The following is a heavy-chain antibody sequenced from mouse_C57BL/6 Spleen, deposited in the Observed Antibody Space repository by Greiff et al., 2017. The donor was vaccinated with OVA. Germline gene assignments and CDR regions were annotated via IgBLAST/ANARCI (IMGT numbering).Heavy chain of an antibody. CDR1: GYAFSSYW. D-gene: IGHD4-1*01. V-gene: IGHV1-80*01. CDR2: IYPGDGDT. Sequence: QVQLKQSGAELVKPGASVKISCKASGYAFSSYWMNWVKQRPGKGLEWIGQIYPGDGDTNYNGKFKGKATLTADKSSSTAYMQLSSLTSEDSAVYFCARYGTGDWYFDVWGTGTTVTVSS. CDR3: ARYGTGDWYFDV. J-gene: IGHJ1*03.